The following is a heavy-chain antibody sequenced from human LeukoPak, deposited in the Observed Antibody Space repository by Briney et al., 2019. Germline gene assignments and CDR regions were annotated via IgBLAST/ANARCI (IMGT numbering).Heavy chain of an antibody. Sequence: GWSLTLSCAASGFNFIDYSMNWVRQAPGKALEGISYIGISSGNTKYADSVKGRFTISRDKARNSLYLQMNSLRVEDTDMYYCARDHRYAFDNWGHGTLVTVSS. V-gene: IGHV3-48*01. CDR1: GFNFIDYS. CDR2: IGISSGNT. J-gene: IGHJ4*01. CDR3: ARDHRYAFDN. D-gene: IGHD5-12*01.